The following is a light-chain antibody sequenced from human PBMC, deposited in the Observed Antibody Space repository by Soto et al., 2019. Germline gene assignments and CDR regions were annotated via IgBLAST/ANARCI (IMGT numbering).Light chain of an antibody. V-gene: IGKV2-28*01. CDR2: LGS. Sequence: DIVVTQSPLSLPVTPGESASISCRSDESLLHSNGFHYLDWYLQKPGQSPQLLIYLGSNRAPGVPDRFSGSGSGTDFTLRISRVEAEDVGVYYCMQVLRFWTCGQGTKVDIK. J-gene: IGKJ1*01. CDR3: MQVLRFWT. CDR1: ESLLHSNGFHY.